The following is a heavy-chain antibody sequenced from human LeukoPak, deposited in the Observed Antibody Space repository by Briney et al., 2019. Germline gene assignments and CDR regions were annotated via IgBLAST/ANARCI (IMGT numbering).Heavy chain of an antibody. D-gene: IGHD6-19*01. CDR3: ARGLGGWLRLFDY. CDR2: IYHSGST. J-gene: IGHJ4*02. Sequence: SETLSLTCAVSGGSISSSNWWSWVRQPPGKGLEWIGEIYHSGSTNYNPSLKSRVTISVDTSKNQFSLKLSSVTAADTAVYYCARGLGGWLRLFDYWGQGTLVTVSS. CDR1: GGSISSSNW. V-gene: IGHV4-4*02.